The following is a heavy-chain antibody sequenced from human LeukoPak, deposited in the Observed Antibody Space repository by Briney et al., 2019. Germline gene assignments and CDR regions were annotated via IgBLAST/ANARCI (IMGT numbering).Heavy chain of an antibody. J-gene: IGHJ3*02. D-gene: IGHD5-24*01. CDR3: ARQGRWLPKDAFDI. V-gene: IGHV4-30-2*01. CDR1: GGSISSGGYY. Sequence: SQTLSLTCTVSGGSISSGGYYWSWIRQPPGKGLEWIGYIYHSGSTYYNPSLKSRVTISVDSSKNQFSLKLSSVTAADTAVYYCARQGRWLPKDAFDIWGHGTMVTVSS. CDR2: IYHSGST.